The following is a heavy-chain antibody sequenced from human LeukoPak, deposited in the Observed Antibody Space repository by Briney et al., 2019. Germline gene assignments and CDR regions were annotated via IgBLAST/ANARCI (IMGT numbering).Heavy chain of an antibody. CDR1: GYTFTSYY. D-gene: IGHD3-16*02. V-gene: IGHV1-2*02. Sequence: GASVKVSCKASGYTFTSYYMHWVRQAPGQGLEWMGWINPNSGGTNYAQKFQGRVTMTRDTSISTAYMELSRLRSDDTAVYYCARIPSLLRLGELSPIEDYWGQGTLVTVSS. CDR3: ARIPSLLRLGELSPIEDY. CDR2: INPNSGGT. J-gene: IGHJ4*02.